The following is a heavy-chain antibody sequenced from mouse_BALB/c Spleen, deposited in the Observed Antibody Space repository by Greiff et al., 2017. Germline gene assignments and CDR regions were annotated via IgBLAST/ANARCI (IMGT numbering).Heavy chain of an antibody. Sequence: DVKVEESGGGLVQPGGSLKLSCAASGFTFSSYTMSWVRQTPEKRLEWVAYISNGGGSTYYPDTVKGRFTISRDNAKNTLYLQMSSLKSEDTAMYYCARHYYGSRGGYWYFDVWGAGTTVTVSS. V-gene: IGHV5-12-2*01. CDR2: ISNGGGST. CDR1: GFTFSSYT. D-gene: IGHD1-1*01. J-gene: IGHJ1*01. CDR3: ARHYYGSRGGYWYFDV.